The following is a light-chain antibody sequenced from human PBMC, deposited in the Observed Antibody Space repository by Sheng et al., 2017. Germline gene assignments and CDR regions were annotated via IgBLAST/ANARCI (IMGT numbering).Light chain of an antibody. Sequence: DIVMTQSPDSLPVSLGERATINCKSSQSILSSSNNQNYLAWYQQKPGQPPKLFIYWASTRESGVPDRFSGSGSGTDFTLTISSLQAEDIATYYCQQYDNLPYTFGQGTKLEIK. J-gene: IGKJ2*01. CDR3: QQYDNLPYT. CDR2: WAS. CDR1: QSILSSSNNQNY. V-gene: IGKV4-1*01.